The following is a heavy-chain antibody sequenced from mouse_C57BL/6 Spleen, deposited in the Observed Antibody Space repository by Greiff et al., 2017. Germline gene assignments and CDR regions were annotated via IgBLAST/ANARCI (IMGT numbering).Heavy chain of an antibody. CDR1: GYSFTSYY. J-gene: IGHJ2*01. CDR2: IYPGSGNT. D-gene: IGHD4-1*01. V-gene: IGHV1-66*01. Sequence: QVHVKQSGPELVKPGASVKISCKASGYSFTSYYIHWVKQRPGQGLEWIGWIYPGSGNTKYNEKFKGKATLTADTSSSTAYMQLISLASEDSSVYYCARGGWDGGDYWGQGTTLTVSS. CDR3: ARGGWDGGDY.